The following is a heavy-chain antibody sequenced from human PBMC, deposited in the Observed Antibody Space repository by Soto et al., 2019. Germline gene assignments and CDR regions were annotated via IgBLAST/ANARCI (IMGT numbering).Heavy chain of an antibody. CDR2: ISGSGGRS. CDR3: AKAYFVWSSEQPYYFDS. Sequence: EVQLLDSGGGLVQPGGSLRLSCAASGFTFSNYAMTWVRQGPGKGLEWVSGISGSGGRSYYADSVKGRLTISRDNSKSTLYLQMNSLRAEDTAVYYCAKAYFVWSSEQPYYFDSWGQGTLVAVSS. V-gene: IGHV3-23*01. CDR1: GFTFSNYA. J-gene: IGHJ4*02. D-gene: IGHD3-16*01.